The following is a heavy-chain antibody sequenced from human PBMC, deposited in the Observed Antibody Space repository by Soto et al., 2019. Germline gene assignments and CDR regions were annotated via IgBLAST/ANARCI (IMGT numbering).Heavy chain of an antibody. Sequence: QVQLVESGGGVVQPGRSLRLSCAASGFTFSSYGMHWVRQAPGKGLEWVAVISYDGSNKYYADSVKGRFTISRDNSKNRQYLQMNSLRAEDTGVYYCAKDRGVTIYGIRGRGGMDVWGQGTTVTASS. CDR1: GFTFSSYG. D-gene: IGHD3-3*01. J-gene: IGHJ6*02. CDR3: AKDRGVTIYGIRGRGGMDV. CDR2: ISYDGSNK. V-gene: IGHV3-30*18.